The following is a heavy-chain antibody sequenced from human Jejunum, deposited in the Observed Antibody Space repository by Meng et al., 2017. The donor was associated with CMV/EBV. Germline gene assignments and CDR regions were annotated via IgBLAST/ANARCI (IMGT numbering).Heavy chain of an antibody. CDR3: AKGVLVSGTNYLDY. D-gene: IGHD5/OR15-5a*01. V-gene: IGHV3-9*01. Sequence: GFTFDDYAMHGVRQAPGKGLEWVSGISWNSGSIAYADSVKGRFTISRDNAKNTLYLQMNTLSSEDTALYYCAKGVLVSGTNYLDYWGQGARVTVSS. J-gene: IGHJ4*02. CDR1: GFTFDDYA. CDR2: ISWNSGSI.